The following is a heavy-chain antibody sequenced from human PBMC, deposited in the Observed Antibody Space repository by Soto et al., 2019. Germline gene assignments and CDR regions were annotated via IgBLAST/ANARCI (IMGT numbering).Heavy chain of an antibody. J-gene: IGHJ6*02. CDR2: ISGGGDRT. Sequence: GGSLRLSCAASGFTLSGYAMDWVRQAPGKGLEWVSSISGGGDRTYYADSVKGRFTISRDKSNNTLYLQMNSLRAEDSAVYYCAKVTAVVVSAGRAAYGLDVWGQGTTVTVSS. CDR1: GFTLSGYA. V-gene: IGHV3-23*01. D-gene: IGHD2-15*01. CDR3: AKVTAVVVSAGRAAYGLDV.